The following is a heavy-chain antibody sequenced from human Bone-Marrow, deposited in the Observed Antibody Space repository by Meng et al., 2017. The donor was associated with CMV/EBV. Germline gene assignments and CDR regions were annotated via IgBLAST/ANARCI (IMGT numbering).Heavy chain of an antibody. CDR2: VNSNNDAT. Sequence: VQLVQSGAGMKKPGASVKVSFTTFGFTFSDYYIHWVRQAPGQGLEWMGWVNSNNDATNYARKFQGRVSMTRDTSISTAHMELSRLMSDDTAVYYCVRSSGWSLFDYWGQGTLVTVSS. V-gene: IGHV1-2*02. CDR1: GFTFSDYY. D-gene: IGHD6-19*01. J-gene: IGHJ4*02. CDR3: VRSSGWSLFDY.